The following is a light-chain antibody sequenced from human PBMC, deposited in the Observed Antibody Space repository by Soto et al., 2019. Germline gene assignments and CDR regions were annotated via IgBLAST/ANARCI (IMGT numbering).Light chain of an antibody. Sequence: LTPSPGTLFFSPREKTTPPFRARQSVSGSYLAWYQQKPGQAPRLLIYGASSRATGIPDRFSGSGSGTDFTLTISRLEPEDFAVYCCQQYGRSPKTFGQGTKV. CDR2: GAS. CDR1: QSVSGSY. J-gene: IGKJ1*01. V-gene: IGKV3-20*01. CDR3: QQYGRSPKT.